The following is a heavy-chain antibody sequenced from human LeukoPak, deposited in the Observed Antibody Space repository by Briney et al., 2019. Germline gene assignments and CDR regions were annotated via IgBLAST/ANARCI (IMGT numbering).Heavy chain of an antibody. CDR2: IYYSGST. CDR1: GGSIGSSGYY. V-gene: IGHV4-39*06. CDR3: ARGYCYAGNCYPYYFDY. Sequence: SETLSLTCTVSGGSIGSSGYYWGWIRQPPGKGLEWIGSIYYSGSTYYNPSLKSRVTISVDTSKNQFPLKLSSVTAADTAIYYCARGYCYAGNCYPYYFDYWGQGALVIVSS. D-gene: IGHD2-15*01. J-gene: IGHJ4*02.